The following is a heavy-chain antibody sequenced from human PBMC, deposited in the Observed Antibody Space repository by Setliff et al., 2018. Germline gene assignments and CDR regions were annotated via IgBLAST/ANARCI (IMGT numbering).Heavy chain of an antibody. Sequence: GASVKVSCKASGYTFTSYYIHWVRQAPGQGLEWMGISNPSGDSTNYAQKVQGRVTMTRDTSTSTVYMELSSLRSEDTAVYYCARSWGRQEIFDYWGQGTLVTVSS. D-gene: IGHD3-16*01. V-gene: IGHV1-46*01. CDR1: GYTFTSYY. CDR3: ARSWGRQEIFDY. J-gene: IGHJ4*02. CDR2: SNPSGDST.